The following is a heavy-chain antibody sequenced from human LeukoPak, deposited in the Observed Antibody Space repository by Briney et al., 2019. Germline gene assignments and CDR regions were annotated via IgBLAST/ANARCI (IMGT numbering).Heavy chain of an antibody. Sequence: GASVKVSCKASGYTFTSYGISWVRQAPGQGLEWMGWISAYNGNTNYAQKLQGRVTMTTDTSTSTAYMELRSLRSDDTAVYYSARDRGYYYDSSGYYPPGDWGQGTLVTVSS. V-gene: IGHV1-18*01. J-gene: IGHJ4*02. D-gene: IGHD3-22*01. CDR2: ISAYNGNT. CDR3: ARDRGYYYDSSGYYPPGD. CDR1: GYTFTSYG.